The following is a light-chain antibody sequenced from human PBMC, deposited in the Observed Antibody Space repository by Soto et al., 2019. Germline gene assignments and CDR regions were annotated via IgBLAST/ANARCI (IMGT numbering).Light chain of an antibody. CDR2: EVN. V-gene: IGLV2-8*01. CDR1: SSDVGAYNY. CDR3: SSYAGSNNLL. Sequence: QSVLTQPPSASGSPGQSVTISFTGTSSDVGAYNYVSWYQQYPGKAPKLIIYEVNKRPSGVPDRFSGSKSGNTASLTVSGLQADDESDYYCSSYAGSNNLLFGGGTKLTVL. J-gene: IGLJ2*01.